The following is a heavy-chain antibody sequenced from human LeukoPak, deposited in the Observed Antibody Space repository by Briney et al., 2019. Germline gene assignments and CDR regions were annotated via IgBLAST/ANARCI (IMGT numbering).Heavy chain of an antibody. CDR3: AKDVERYCSGGSCYYFDY. J-gene: IGHJ4*02. CDR2: IWYDGSNK. V-gene: IGHV3-33*06. Sequence: GRSLRLSCAASGFTFSSYGMHWVRQAPGKGLEWVAVIWYDGSNKYYADSVKGRFTISRDNSKNTLYLQMNSLRAEDTAVYYCAKDVERYCSGGSCYYFDYWGQGTLVTVSS. CDR1: GFTFSSYG. D-gene: IGHD2-15*01.